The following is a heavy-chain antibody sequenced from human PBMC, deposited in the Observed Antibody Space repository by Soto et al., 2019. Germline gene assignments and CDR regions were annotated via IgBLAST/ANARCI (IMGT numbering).Heavy chain of an antibody. CDR2: IKQDGSKK. CDR3: ARARGYDTLTGYPYYFDY. CDR1: VFTFSIYS. J-gene: IGHJ4*02. Sequence: PWGSLGVSCVSSVFTFSIYSMRWVRQAPGKGLEWVANIKQDGSKKYYVDSVKGRFTISRDNSKNSLYLEMDRLRAEDTAAYYCARARGYDTLTGYPYYFDYWGQSTLVTVSS. V-gene: IGHV3-7*01. D-gene: IGHD3-9*01.